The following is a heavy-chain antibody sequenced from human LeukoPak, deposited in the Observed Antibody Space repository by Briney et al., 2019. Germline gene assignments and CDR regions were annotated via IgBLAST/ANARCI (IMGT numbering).Heavy chain of an antibody. CDR1: GGSISSGGYS. V-gene: IGHV4-30-2*01. D-gene: IGHD3-10*01. CDR3: ARGPGSGSYYDY. Sequence: PSETLSLTCAVSGGSISSGGYSWSWIRQPPGKGLEWIGYIYHSGSTYYNPSLKSRVTISVDRSKNQFSLKLSSVTAADTAVYYCARGPGSGSYYDYWGQGTLVTVSS. CDR2: IYHSGST. J-gene: IGHJ4*02.